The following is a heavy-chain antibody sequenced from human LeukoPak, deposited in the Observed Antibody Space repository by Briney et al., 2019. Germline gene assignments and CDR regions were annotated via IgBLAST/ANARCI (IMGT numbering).Heavy chain of an antibody. J-gene: IGHJ4*02. D-gene: IGHD3-3*01. CDR2: ISGSGGST. CDR1: GFTFSSYA. CDR3: ATRYDFWSGYEDY. V-gene: IGHV3-23*01. Sequence: PGGSLRLSCAASGFTFSSYAMSWVRQAPGKGLEWVSAISGSGGSTYYADSVKGRFTISRDNSKNTLCLQMNSLRAEDTAVYYCATRYDFWSGYEDYWGQGTLVTVSS.